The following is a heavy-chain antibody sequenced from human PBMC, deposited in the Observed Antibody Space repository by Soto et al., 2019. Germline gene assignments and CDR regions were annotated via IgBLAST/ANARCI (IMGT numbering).Heavy chain of an antibody. J-gene: IGHJ4*02. CDR1: GGSIRSGGYY. Sequence: PSETLSLTCTVSGGSIRSGGYYWSWVRQNPRRGLEWIGNIYYSGSTNYNPSLKSRVTISVDTSKNQFSLKLSSVTAADTAVYYCARLLYDSSGYSDYWGQGTLVTVSS. D-gene: IGHD3-22*01. CDR3: ARLLYDSSGYSDY. V-gene: IGHV4-61*08. CDR2: IYYSGST.